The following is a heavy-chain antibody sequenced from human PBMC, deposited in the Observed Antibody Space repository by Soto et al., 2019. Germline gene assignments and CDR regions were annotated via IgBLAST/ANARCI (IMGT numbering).Heavy chain of an antibody. V-gene: IGHV3-48*02. D-gene: IGHD1-26*01. CDR1: GFTFSTFS. J-gene: IGHJ4*02. CDR2: IGGSGGSI. Sequence: GGSLRLSCAASGFTFSTFSMNWVRQAPGKGLEWLSYIGGSGGSISYADSVKGRFTISRDNGKNTLYLQMSSLRDEDTAVYYCARDLAWAFDSWGQGALVTVSS. CDR3: ARDLAWAFDS.